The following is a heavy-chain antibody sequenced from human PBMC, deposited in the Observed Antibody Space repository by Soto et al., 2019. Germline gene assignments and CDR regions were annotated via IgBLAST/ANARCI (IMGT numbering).Heavy chain of an antibody. CDR2: IWYDGSNK. Sequence: QVQLVESGGGVVQPGRSLRLSCAASGFTFSSYGMHWVRQAPGKGLEWVAVIWYDGSNKYYADSMKGRFTISRDNSKNTLYLQMNSLRAEDTAVYYCASSGYYARDAFDIWGQGTMVTVSS. D-gene: IGHD3-22*01. J-gene: IGHJ3*02. CDR1: GFTFSSYG. CDR3: ASSGYYARDAFDI. V-gene: IGHV3-33*01.